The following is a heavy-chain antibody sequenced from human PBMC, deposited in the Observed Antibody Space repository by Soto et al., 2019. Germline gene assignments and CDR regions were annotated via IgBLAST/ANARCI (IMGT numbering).Heavy chain of an antibody. J-gene: IGHJ5*02. CDR2: IYYSGST. V-gene: IGHV4-59*01. Sequence: PSETLSLTCSVSGGSISSYYWSWIRQPPGKGLEWIGYIYYSGSTNYNPSLKSRVTISVDTSKNQFSLKLSSVTAADTAVYYCERTRPGPLAADWFDPWGQGPLVTVYS. CDR3: ERTRPGPLAADWFDP. CDR1: GGSISSYY. D-gene: IGHD6-13*01.